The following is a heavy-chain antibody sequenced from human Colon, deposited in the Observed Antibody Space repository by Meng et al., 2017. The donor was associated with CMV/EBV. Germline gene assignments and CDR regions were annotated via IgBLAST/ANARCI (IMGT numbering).Heavy chain of an antibody. CDR1: GGYLNDFY. D-gene: IGHD3-10*01. CDR3: ARDSDGSGTFSYWFDP. J-gene: IGHJ5*02. CDR2: IFPTGSA. Sequence: QEPGPRLVKPSETLSLTCTVSGGYLNDFYWNWIRQPVGKGLEWIGRIFPTGSAYYNSSLNSRVTMSVDTSKNQFSLKLTSATAADTAVYYCARDSDGSGTFSYWFDPWGQGTLVTVSS. V-gene: IGHV4-4*07.